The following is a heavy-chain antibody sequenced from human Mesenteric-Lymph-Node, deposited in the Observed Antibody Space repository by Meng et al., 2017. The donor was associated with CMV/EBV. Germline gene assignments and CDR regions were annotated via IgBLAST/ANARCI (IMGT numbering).Heavy chain of an antibody. D-gene: IGHD2-2*01. CDR1: GFTFSSYA. Sequence: GESLKISCAASGFTFSSYAMSWVRQAPGKGLEWVSAISGSGGSTYYADSVKGRFTISRDNSKNTLYLQMNSLRAEDTAVYYCARDRISGSSTSCYDYWGQGTLVTISS. V-gene: IGHV3-23*01. CDR2: ISGSGGST. CDR3: ARDRISGSSTSCYDY. J-gene: IGHJ4*02.